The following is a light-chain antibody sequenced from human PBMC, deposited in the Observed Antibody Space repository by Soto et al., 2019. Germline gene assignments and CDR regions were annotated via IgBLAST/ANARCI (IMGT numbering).Light chain of an antibody. V-gene: IGLV1-44*01. CDR2: SDD. CDR3: ASWDDSLTVV. Sequence: QSLLAQPPSASATPGQRVTISCSGNNSNIGGKTVTWYQQIPGQAPKVVIHSDDQRPSGVPDRFSGSKSGTSASLAISAVQSEDEADYFCASWDDSLTVVFGGGTKVTVL. J-gene: IGLJ2*01. CDR1: NSNIGGKT.